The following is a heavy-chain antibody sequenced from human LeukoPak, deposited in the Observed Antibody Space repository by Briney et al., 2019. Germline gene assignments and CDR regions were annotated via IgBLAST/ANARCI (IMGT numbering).Heavy chain of an antibody. Sequence: SETLSLTCAVYGGSFSGYYWSWIRQPPGKGLEWIGEINHSGSTNYNPSLKSRVTISVDTSKNQFSLKLSSVTAADTAVYYCARLRFGHPYYYYYGMDVWGQGTTVTVSS. J-gene: IGHJ6*02. D-gene: IGHD3-10*01. CDR1: GGSFSGYY. V-gene: IGHV4-34*01. CDR3: ARLRFGHPYYYYYGMDV. CDR2: INHSGST.